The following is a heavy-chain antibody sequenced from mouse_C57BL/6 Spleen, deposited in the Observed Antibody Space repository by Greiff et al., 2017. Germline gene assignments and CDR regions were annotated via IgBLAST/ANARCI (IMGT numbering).Heavy chain of an antibody. CDR2: ISSGGSYT. J-gene: IGHJ4*01. V-gene: IGHV5-6*01. Sequence: EVHLVESGGDLVKPGGSLKLSCAASGFTFSSYGMSWVRQTPDKRLEWVATISSGGSYTYYPDSVKGRFTISRDNAKNTLYLQMSSLKSEDTAMXYCARRYYGPRYAMDYWGQGTSVTVSS. CDR3: ARRYYGPRYAMDY. D-gene: IGHD1-1*01. CDR1: GFTFSSYG.